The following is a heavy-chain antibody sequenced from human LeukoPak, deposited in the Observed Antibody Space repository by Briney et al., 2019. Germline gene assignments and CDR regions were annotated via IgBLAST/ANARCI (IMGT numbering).Heavy chain of an antibody. Sequence: GSLRLSCAASGFTFSSYAMHWVRQAPGKGLEWVAVISYDGSNKYYADSVKGRFTISRDNSKNTLYLQMNSLRAEDTAVYYCARGPMAVTYFQHWGQGTLVTVSS. CDR1: GFTFSSYA. J-gene: IGHJ1*01. CDR3: ARGPMAVTYFQH. V-gene: IGHV3-30*04. D-gene: IGHD5-24*01. CDR2: ISYDGSNK.